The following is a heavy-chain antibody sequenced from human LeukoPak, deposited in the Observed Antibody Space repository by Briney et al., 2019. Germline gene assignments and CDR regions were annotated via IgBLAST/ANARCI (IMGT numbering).Heavy chain of an antibody. D-gene: IGHD7-27*01. CDR1: GFTFGDYA. CDR2: IRSKAYGGTT. V-gene: IGHV3-49*04. J-gene: IGHJ4*02. Sequence: GGSLRLSCTASGFTFGDYAMSWVRQAPGKGLEWVGFIRSKAYGGTTEYAASVKGRFTISRDDSKSIAYLQMDSLKTEDTALYYCTRDWGFSHLDYWGQGTPVTVSS. CDR3: TRDWGFSHLDY.